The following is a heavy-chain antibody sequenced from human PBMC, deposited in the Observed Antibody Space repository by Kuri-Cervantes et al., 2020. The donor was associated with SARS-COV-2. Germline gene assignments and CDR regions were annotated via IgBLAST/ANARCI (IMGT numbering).Heavy chain of an antibody. D-gene: IGHD3-3*01. CDR2: VHSSGST. CDR1: RASINTNF. J-gene: IGHJ5*02. Sequence: SETLSLTCSVSRASINTNFWTWIRQPPGKGLEWIGDVHSSGSTNYNPSLKSRVTISVDTSKNQFSLKLSSVTAADTAVYYCARSKSWRWFDPWGQGTLVTVSS. V-gene: IGHV4-4*08. CDR3: ARSKSWRWFDP.